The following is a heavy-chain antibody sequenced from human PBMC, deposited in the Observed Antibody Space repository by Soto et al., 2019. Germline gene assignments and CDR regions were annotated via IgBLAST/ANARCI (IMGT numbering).Heavy chain of an antibody. J-gene: IGHJ4*02. Sequence: PSETLSLTCTVSGGSISSYYWSWIRQPAGKGLEWIGRIYTSGSINYNPSLKSRVTMSVDTSKNQFSLKLSSVTAADTAVYYCARDVRYRYSYGYSGYVYYFDYWGQGTLVTVSS. CDR2: IYTSGSI. V-gene: IGHV4-4*07. CDR1: GGSISSYY. D-gene: IGHD5-12*01. CDR3: ARDVRYRYSYGYSGYVYYFDY.